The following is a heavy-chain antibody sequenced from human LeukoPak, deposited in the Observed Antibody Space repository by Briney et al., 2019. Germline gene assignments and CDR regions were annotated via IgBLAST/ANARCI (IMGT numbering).Heavy chain of an antibody. CDR2: ISGSGVST. CDR1: GFTFSSYW. CDR3: TKDMLLPWN. V-gene: IGHV3-23*01. J-gene: IGHJ4*02. Sequence: GGSLRLSCAASGFTFSSYWMSWVRQAPGKGLEWVSSISGSGVSTYYADSVKGRFTISRDNSKNTLYVQMNSLRAEDTAVYYCTKDMLLPWNWGQGTLVTVSS. D-gene: IGHD2-8*01.